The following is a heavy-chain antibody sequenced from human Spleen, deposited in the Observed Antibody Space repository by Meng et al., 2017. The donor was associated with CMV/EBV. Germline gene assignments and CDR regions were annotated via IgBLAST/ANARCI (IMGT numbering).Heavy chain of an antibody. CDR3: ARDKAHYDFWSGYYTYYYYGMDV. Sequence: GESLKISCAASGFTFSSYSMNWVRQAPGKGLEWVAYISSSGNNIYYRDSVKGRFTISRDNAENSLYLQMNSLRAEDTAVYYCARDKAHYDFWSGYYTYYYYGMDVWGQGTTVTVSS. D-gene: IGHD3-3*01. V-gene: IGHV3-48*04. J-gene: IGHJ6*02. CDR1: GFTFSSYS. CDR2: ISSSGNNI.